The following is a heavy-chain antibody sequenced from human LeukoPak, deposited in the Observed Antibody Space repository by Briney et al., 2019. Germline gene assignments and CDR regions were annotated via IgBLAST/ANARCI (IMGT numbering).Heavy chain of an antibody. CDR2: INSDGSST. J-gene: IGHJ4*02. CDR3: ARQSANYFDY. Sequence: PGGSLRLSCAASGFTFSSYWIHWVRQAPGKGLVWVSRINSDGSSTNYADSVKGRFTISRDNAKNTVFLQMNSLRAEDTAVYYCARQSANYFDYWGQGTLVTVSS. CDR1: GFTFSSYW. V-gene: IGHV3-74*01. D-gene: IGHD2-15*01.